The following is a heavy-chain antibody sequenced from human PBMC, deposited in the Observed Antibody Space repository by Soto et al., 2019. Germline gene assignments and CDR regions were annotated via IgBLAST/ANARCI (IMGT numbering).Heavy chain of an antibody. CDR3: ARDPGKLRWHNDFDY. J-gene: IGHJ4*02. Sequence: GGSLRLSCAASGFTFSSYSMNWVRQAPGKGLEWVSYISSSSSSTIYYADSVKGRFTISRDNAKNSLYLQMNSLRAEDTAVYYCARDPGKLRWHNDFDYWGQGTLVTVSS. CDR1: GFTFSSYS. V-gene: IGHV3-48*01. D-gene: IGHD4-17*01. CDR2: ISSSSSSTI.